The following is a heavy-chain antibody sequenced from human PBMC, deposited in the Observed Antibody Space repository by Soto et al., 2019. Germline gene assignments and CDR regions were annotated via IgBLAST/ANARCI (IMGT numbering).Heavy chain of an antibody. J-gene: IGHJ6*02. CDR1: GGSFRGYY. Sequence: SETLSLTCAVYGGSFRGYYWSWIRQPPGKGLEWIGEINHRGSANYNPSVKSRVTISVDTSKNQFSLKLNSVTAADTAMYYCARGSRVKIPAATGRNYYYHGLDVWAQGTAVT. D-gene: IGHD1-26*01. V-gene: IGHV4-34*01. CDR2: INHRGSA. CDR3: ARGSRVKIPAATGRNYYYHGLDV.